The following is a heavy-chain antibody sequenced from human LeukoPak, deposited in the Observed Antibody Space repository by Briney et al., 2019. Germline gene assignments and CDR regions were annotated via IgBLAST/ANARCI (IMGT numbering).Heavy chain of an antibody. CDR3: AREVLIAAAGRGWAFFDY. V-gene: IGHV1-3*01. CDR2: INAGNGNT. J-gene: IGHJ4*02. CDR1: GYTFTSYA. Sequence: ASVKVSCKASGYTFTSYAMHWVRQAPGQRLEWMGWINAGNGNTKYSQKFQGRVTITRDTSASTAYMELSSLRSEDTAVYYCAREVLIAAAGRGWAFFDYWGQGTLVTVSS. D-gene: IGHD6-13*01.